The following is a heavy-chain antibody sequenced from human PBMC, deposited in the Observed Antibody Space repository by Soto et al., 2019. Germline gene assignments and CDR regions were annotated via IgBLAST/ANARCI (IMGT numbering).Heavy chain of an antibody. V-gene: IGHV3-23*01. CDR1: GFTFSSYD. J-gene: IGHJ4*01. CDR3: AKSCTSGWYAFDY. Sequence: EVQLLESGGGLVQPGESLRLSCAASGFTFSSYDMSWVRQAPGKGLEWVSGISGSTGDTYYADSVKGRFTITRDNSKNTLSLTMNRLRVKRTAVNYCAKSCTSGWYAFDYWDQGTLVTVSS. D-gene: IGHD6-19*01. CDR2: ISGSTGDT.